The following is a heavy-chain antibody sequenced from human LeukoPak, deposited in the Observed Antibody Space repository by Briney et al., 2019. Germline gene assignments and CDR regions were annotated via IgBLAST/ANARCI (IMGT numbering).Heavy chain of an antibody. CDR2: STKSANTYNT. CDR3: SRARMGDGFNYV. Sequence: GGSLRLSCAVSGFSFSDHFVDWVRQAPGKGLEWVGRSTKSANTYNTHYAASVKGRFTISRDDSDNSMYLQMNSLKTEDTAVYYCSRARMGDGFNYVWGLGTLVTVSS. V-gene: IGHV3-72*01. J-gene: IGHJ4*02. CDR1: GFSFSDHF. D-gene: IGHD5-18*01.